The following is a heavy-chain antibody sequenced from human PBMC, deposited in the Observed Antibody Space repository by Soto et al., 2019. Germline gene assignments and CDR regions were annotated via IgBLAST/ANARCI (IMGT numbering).Heavy chain of an antibody. V-gene: IGHV1-2*02. CDR1: GYPVTAYY. Sequence: QLHLVQSGAVVKKPGASVTVSCSASGYPVTAYYMHWVRQAPGRGLVWMGGINPATGAAKYTQTCQGRVTLTRDPSTSTVFMELSGLTSEDTAVFYCARGGGVGVAGSAAFDMWGQGTLVTVSS. CDR2: INPATGAA. CDR3: ARGGGVGVAGSAAFDM. J-gene: IGHJ3*02. D-gene: IGHD3-3*01.